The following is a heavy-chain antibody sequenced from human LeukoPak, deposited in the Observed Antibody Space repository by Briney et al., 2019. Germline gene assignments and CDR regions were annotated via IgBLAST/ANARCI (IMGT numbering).Heavy chain of an antibody. J-gene: IGHJ1*01. CDR3: AGAAAIEYFQH. D-gene: IGHD2-2*02. CDR2: IIPIFGTA. Sequence: AVKVSCMAFGGTFISYAISWVRQAPGRGLEWMGGIIPIFGTANYAQKFQGRVTITTDESTSTAYMELSSLRSEDTAVYYCAGAAAIEYFQHWGQGTLVTVSS. V-gene: IGHV1-69*05. CDR1: GGTFISYA.